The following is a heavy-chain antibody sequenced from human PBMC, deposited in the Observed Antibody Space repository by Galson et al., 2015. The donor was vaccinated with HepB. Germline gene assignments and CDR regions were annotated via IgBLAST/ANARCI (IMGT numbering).Heavy chain of an antibody. D-gene: IGHD3-3*01. Sequence: SLRLSCAASGFTFSSYAMHWVRQAPGKGLEWVAVISYDGSNKYYADSVKGRFTISRDNSKNTLYLQMNSLRAEDTAVYYCARWEGGDFWSGPGGAYWGQGTLVTVSS. CDR2: ISYDGSNK. CDR1: GFTFSSYA. V-gene: IGHV3-30-3*01. CDR3: ARWEGGDFWSGPGGAY. J-gene: IGHJ4*02.